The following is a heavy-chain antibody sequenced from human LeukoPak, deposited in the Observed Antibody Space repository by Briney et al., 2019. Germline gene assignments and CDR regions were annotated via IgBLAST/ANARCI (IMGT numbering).Heavy chain of an antibody. CDR1: GFTFSSYS. CDR3: ALDILTGYDY. CDR2: ISSSSSTI. D-gene: IGHD3-9*01. V-gene: IGHV3-48*01. J-gene: IGHJ4*02. Sequence: GGSLRLSCAASGFTFSSYSMNWVRQAPGKGLEWVSYISSSSSTIYYADSVKGRFTISRDNAKNSLYLQMNGLRAEDTAVYYCALDILTGYDYWGQGTLVTVSS.